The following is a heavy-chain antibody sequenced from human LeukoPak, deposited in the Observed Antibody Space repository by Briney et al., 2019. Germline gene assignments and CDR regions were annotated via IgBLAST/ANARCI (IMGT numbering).Heavy chain of an antibody. D-gene: IGHD4-11*01. CDR3: ARDSGDYSNYGYYYMDV. J-gene: IGHJ6*03. V-gene: IGHV3-23*01. Sequence: TGGSLRLSCAASGFTFSNYAMRWVRQAPGKGLEWVSGISGSGDSTYYADSVKGRFTISRDNAKNSLYLQMNSLRAEDTAVYYCARDSGDYSNYGYYYMDVWGKGTTVTVSS. CDR2: ISGSGDST. CDR1: GFTFSNYA.